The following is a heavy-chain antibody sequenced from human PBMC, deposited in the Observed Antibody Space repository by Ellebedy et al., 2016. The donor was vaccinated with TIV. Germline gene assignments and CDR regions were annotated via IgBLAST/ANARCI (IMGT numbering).Heavy chain of an antibody. CDR1: GYSFNDYW. CDR3: AKGSSSGSGYFDY. J-gene: IGHJ4*02. Sequence: GESLKISCKGSGYSFNDYWIGWVRQMSGKGLEWMGSFYPGDSDTRYSPSFQGQVTISADKSISTAYLQWSSLRASDTAIYYCAKGSSSGSGYFDYWGQGTLVTVSS. D-gene: IGHD6-19*01. V-gene: IGHV5-51*01. CDR2: FYPGDSDT.